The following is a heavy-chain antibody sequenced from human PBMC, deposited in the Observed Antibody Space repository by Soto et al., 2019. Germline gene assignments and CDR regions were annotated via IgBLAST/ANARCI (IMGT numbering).Heavy chain of an antibody. CDR2: IWYDGSNN. J-gene: IGHJ6*02. CDR1: GFTFRSYG. V-gene: IGHV3-33*01. CDR3: AREGYSYGSYYGMDV. D-gene: IGHD5-18*01. Sequence: GGSLRLSCAASGFTFRSYGMHWVRQAPGKGLEWVAVIWYDGSNNYYADSVRGRFTISRDNSKNTLDLQMNSLRAEDTAIYYCAREGYSYGSYYGMDVWGQGTTVTVSS.